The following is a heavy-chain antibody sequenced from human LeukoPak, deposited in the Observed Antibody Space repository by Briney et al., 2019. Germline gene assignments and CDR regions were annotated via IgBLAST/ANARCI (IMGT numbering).Heavy chain of an antibody. J-gene: IGHJ3*02. CDR3: AKVGDYGGFEI. CDR2: ISRSGDST. D-gene: IGHD4-23*01. V-gene: IGHV3-64*01. CDR1: GFTFSSHA. Sequence: GGSLRLSCAASGFTFSSHALYWVRQAPGKGLEYVSAISRSGDSTYYAYFVKGSFTISRDNSKNSLFLQMGSLGAEAMALYYRAKVGDYGGFEIWGQRTSVTVSS.